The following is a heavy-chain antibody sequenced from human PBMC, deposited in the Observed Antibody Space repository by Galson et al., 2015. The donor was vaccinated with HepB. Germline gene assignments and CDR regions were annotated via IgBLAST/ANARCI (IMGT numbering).Heavy chain of an antibody. CDR1: GGSISTSSW. CDR3: ARFIRFLEWSGRRDFYYGMDV. D-gene: IGHD3-3*01. V-gene: IGHV4-4*02. J-gene: IGHJ6*02. Sequence: LSLTCAASGGSISTSSWWTWVRQSPGEGLEWIGEIFHSGTTNYNPSLKSRGYISVDKSKNQFSLKLRSVTAADTAVYYCARFIRFLEWSGRRDFYYGMDVWGQGTTVTVSS. CDR2: IFHSGTT.